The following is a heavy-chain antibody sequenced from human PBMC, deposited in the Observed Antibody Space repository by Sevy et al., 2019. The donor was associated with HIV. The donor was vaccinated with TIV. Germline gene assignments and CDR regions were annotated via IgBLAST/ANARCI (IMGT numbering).Heavy chain of an antibody. CDR2: ISGSGGST. D-gene: IGHD1-26*01. CDR1: GFTFSSYA. V-gene: IGHV3-23*01. Sequence: GGSLRLSCAASGFTFSSYAMSWVRQAPGKGLEWVSAISGSGGSTYYADSVKGRFTISRDNSKNRQYLQMNSLRAEDTAVYYCAKGANSGSSSYYYYYMDVWGKGTTVTVSS. CDR3: AKGANSGSSSYYYYYMDV. J-gene: IGHJ6*03.